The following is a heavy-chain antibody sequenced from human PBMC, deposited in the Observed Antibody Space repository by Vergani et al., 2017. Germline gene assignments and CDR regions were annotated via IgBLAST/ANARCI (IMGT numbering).Heavy chain of an antibody. J-gene: IGHJ6*02. CDR3: AKDRGGDLRFYYCMDV. CDR1: GFTFDDYA. V-gene: IGHV3-9*01. Sequence: EVQLVESGGGLVQPGRSLRLSCAASGFTFDDYAMHWVRQAPGKGLEWVSGISWNSGSIGYADSVKGRFTISRDKAKKSLYLQMNSLRAEDTALYYCAKDRGGDLRFYYCMDVWGQGTTVTVSS. D-gene: IGHD3-16*01. CDR2: ISWNSGSI.